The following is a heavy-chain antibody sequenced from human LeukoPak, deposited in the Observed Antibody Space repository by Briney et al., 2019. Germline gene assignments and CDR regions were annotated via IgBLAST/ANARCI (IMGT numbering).Heavy chain of an antibody. CDR2: INPSGGST. CDR3: ARDIVGVPAAIGGLDY. J-gene: IGHJ4*02. V-gene: IGHV1-46*01. D-gene: IGHD2-2*02. Sequence: ASVKVSFKASGYTFTSNYMHWVRQAPGQGLEWMGIINPSGGSTSYAQKFQGRVTMTRDTSTSTVYMELSSLRSGDTAVYYCARDIVGVPAAIGGLDYWGQGTLVTVSS. CDR1: GYTFTSNY.